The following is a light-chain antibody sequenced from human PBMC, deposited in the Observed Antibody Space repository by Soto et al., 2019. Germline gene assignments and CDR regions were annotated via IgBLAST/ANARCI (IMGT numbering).Light chain of an antibody. Sequence: EIVLTQSPATLSLSPGERATLSCRANQSISNYLAWYQQRPGQAPRLLIPGATTRATGIPARFSGSGSGTEFTLTISSLQSEDFAVYYCQQYNNWPRTFGQGTKVDIK. V-gene: IGKV3-15*01. CDR1: QSISNY. CDR2: GAT. J-gene: IGKJ1*01. CDR3: QQYNNWPRT.